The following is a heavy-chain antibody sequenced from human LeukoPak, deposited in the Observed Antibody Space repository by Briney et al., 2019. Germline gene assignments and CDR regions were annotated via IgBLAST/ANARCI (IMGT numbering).Heavy chain of an antibody. CDR3: ARHPGKVTNDWYFDL. J-gene: IGHJ2*01. CDR2: INPNSGGT. CDR1: GYTFTGYY. D-gene: IGHD4-23*01. V-gene: IGHV1-2*02. Sequence: ASVKVSCKASGYTFTGYYMHWVRQAPGQGLEWVGWINPNSGGTNYAQKFQGTVTMTRDTSITTAYMELSRLSSDDTAVYYCARHPGKVTNDWYFDLWGRGTLVTVSS.